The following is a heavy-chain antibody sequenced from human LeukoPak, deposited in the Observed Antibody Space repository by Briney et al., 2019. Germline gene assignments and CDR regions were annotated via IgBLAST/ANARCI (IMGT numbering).Heavy chain of an antibody. D-gene: IGHD3-3*01. CDR2: IYLSGST. Sequence: SETLSLTCAVSGYSISSGYYWGWIRQPPGKGLEWIGSIYLSGSTYYNPSLKSRVTISVDTSKNQFSLKLSSVTAADTAVYYCARVGITIFGVVIHYFDYWGQGTLVTVSS. V-gene: IGHV4-38-2*01. CDR3: ARVGITIFGVVIHYFDY. CDR1: GYSISSGYY. J-gene: IGHJ4*02.